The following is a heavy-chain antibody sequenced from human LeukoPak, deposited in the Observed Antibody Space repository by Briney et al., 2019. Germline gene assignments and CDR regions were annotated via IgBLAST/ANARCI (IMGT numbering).Heavy chain of an antibody. CDR3: ARGAPGSYCSGGSCPYFDY. CDR1: GYTFTRYD. CDR2: VNPNSGHT. Sequence: ASVQVSCKPSGYTFTRYDVNWVRQATGQGLEWMGWVNPNSGHTGYAQKCQGRVTLTTNTSVSSAYMELSSLRSEDTAIYYCARGAPGSYCSGGSCPYFDYWGQGTLVSVSS. D-gene: IGHD2-15*01. J-gene: IGHJ4*02. V-gene: IGHV1-8*01.